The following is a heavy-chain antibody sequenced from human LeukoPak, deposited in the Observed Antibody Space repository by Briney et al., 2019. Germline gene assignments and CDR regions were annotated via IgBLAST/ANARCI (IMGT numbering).Heavy chain of an antibody. CDR1: GFTFDDYA. J-gene: IGHJ5*02. CDR3: ARGISWFDP. CDR2: ISWNINSI. V-gene: IGHV3-9*01. Sequence: PGRSLRLSCAASGFTFDDYAMHWVRQAAGKGLEWVSGISWNINSIGYADSVKGRFTISRDNAKNSLYLQMNSLRAEDTALYYCARGISWFDPWGQGTLVTVSS.